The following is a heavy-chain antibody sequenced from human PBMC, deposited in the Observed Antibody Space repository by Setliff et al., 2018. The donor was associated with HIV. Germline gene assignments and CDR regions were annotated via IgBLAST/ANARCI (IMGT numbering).Heavy chain of an antibody. CDR1: GFSLSSTGVG. Sequence: SGPTLVNPTQTLTLTCTVSGFSLSSTGVGVGWVRQPPGKALECLALIYWDDDKRYNPSLKSRLTITKDTAKNQVVLTMTNVDPVDTATYYCAHSSYYYDTSGSHAFDIWGQGTMVTVS. D-gene: IGHD3-22*01. J-gene: IGHJ3*02. V-gene: IGHV2-5*02. CDR3: AHSSYYYDTSGSHAFDI. CDR2: IYWDDDK.